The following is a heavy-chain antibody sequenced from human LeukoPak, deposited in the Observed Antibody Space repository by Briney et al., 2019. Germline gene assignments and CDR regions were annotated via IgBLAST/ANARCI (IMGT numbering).Heavy chain of an antibody. CDR3: ARVGGSYYPLEYYFDY. Sequence: AGGSLRLSCAASGFTFSSYAMHWVRQAPGKGLEWVAVISYDGSNKYYADSVKGRFTISRDNSKNTLYLQMNSLRAEDTAVYYCARVGGSYYPLEYYFDYWGQGTLVTVSS. CDR1: GFTFSSYA. J-gene: IGHJ4*02. CDR2: ISYDGSNK. D-gene: IGHD1-26*01. V-gene: IGHV3-30*04.